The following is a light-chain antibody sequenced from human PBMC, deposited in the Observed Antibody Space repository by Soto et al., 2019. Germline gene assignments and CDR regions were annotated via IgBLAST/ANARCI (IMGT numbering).Light chain of an antibody. V-gene: IGKV3-20*01. CDR2: ETS. CDR1: QSVTSNY. CDR3: QQYITSPYT. Sequence: EIVLTHSPCTLSLSPLERATLSFMSSQSVTSNYLAWYQQKPGQAPKLLMYETSTRATGIPDRFSGSGSGTDFTLTISRLEPEDFAVYSCQQYITSPYTFGQGTRLEIK. J-gene: IGKJ5*01.